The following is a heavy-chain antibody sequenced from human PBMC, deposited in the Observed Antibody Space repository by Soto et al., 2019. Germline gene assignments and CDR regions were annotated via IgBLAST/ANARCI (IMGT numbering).Heavy chain of an antibody. V-gene: IGHV3-30-3*01. CDR3: ARDKHPWVGAPGDY. Sequence: QVQLVESGGGVVQPGRSLRLSCAASGFTFSSYAMHWVRQAPGKGLEWVAVISYDGSNKYYADSVKGRFTISRDNSKNTLYLQMNSLRAEDTAVYYCARDKHPWVGAPGDYWGQGTLVTFSS. J-gene: IGHJ4*02. D-gene: IGHD1-26*01. CDR2: ISYDGSNK. CDR1: GFTFSSYA.